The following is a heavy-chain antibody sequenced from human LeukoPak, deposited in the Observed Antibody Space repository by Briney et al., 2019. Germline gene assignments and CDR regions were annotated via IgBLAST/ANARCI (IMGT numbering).Heavy chain of an antibody. CDR1: GGSISSYS. Sequence: SETLSLTCTVSGGSISSYSWSWIRQPAGKGLEWIGRIYTSGSTKYNPSLTSRVTMSVDTSKNQFSLKLRSVTAADTAVYYCARAVHCSGGSCYFDYWGQGTLVSVSS. J-gene: IGHJ4*02. V-gene: IGHV4-4*07. CDR3: ARAVHCSGGSCYFDY. CDR2: IYTSGST. D-gene: IGHD2-15*01.